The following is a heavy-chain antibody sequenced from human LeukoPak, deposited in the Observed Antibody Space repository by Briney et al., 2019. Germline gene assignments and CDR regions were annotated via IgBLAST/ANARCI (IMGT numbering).Heavy chain of an antibody. Sequence: ASVKVSCKASGYTFTGYYMHWVRQAPGQGLEWMGWINPNSGGTNYAQKFQGRVTMTRDTSISTAYMELSRLRSDDTAVYYCARETAYGDYGWFDPWGQGTLVTVSS. CDR1: GYTFTGYY. CDR2: INPNSGGT. D-gene: IGHD4-17*01. CDR3: ARETAYGDYGWFDP. V-gene: IGHV1-2*02. J-gene: IGHJ5*02.